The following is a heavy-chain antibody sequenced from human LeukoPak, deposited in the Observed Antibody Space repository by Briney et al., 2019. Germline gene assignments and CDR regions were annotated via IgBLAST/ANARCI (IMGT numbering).Heavy chain of an antibody. CDR1: GGSISGSY. Sequence: SETLSLTCTVSGGSISGSYWSWIRQPPGKGLEWIAYMYNSGSTNYNPSLKSRVTISVDTSKNQFSLKLSSVTAADTAVYYCARDRGGSYRPYFDYWGQGTLVTVSS. CDR2: MYNSGST. CDR3: ARDRGGSYRPYFDY. J-gene: IGHJ4*02. V-gene: IGHV4-4*08. D-gene: IGHD1-26*01.